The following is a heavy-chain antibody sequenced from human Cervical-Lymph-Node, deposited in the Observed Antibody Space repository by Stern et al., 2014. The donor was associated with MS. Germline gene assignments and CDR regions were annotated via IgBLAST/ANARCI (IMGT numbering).Heavy chain of an antibody. CDR3: AGGNNHYYGMDV. CDR1: GFIFRDYN. Sequence: VQLVQSGGGLVKPGGSLRLSCVASGFIFRDYNMNWIRQAPGKGLEWVSYISSGGSTIFLADSVKGRFTISRDNAENSLYLQMNSLRVEDTAVYYCAGGNNHYYGMDVWGQGTTVTVSS. CDR2: ISSGGSTI. V-gene: IGHV3-11*01. J-gene: IGHJ6*02. D-gene: IGHD4-23*01.